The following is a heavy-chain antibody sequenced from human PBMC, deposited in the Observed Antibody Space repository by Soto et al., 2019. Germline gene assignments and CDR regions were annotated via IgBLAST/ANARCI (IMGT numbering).Heavy chain of an antibody. CDR2: IYYSGST. CDR1: GGSISSSSYY. V-gene: IGHV4-39*01. Sequence: SSETLSLTCTVSGGSISSSSYYWGWIRQPPGKGLEWIGSIYYSGSTYYNPSLKSRVTISVDTSKNQFSLKLSSVTAADTAVYYCASTGGGSCCNWFDPWGQGTLVTVSS. CDR3: ASTGGGSCCNWFDP. D-gene: IGHD2-15*01. J-gene: IGHJ5*02.